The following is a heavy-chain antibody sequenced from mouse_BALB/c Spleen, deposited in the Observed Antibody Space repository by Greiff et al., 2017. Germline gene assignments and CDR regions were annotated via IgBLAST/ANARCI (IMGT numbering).Heavy chain of an antibody. D-gene: IGHD2-4*01. CDR2: IDPANGNT. J-gene: IGHJ3*01. V-gene: IGHV14-3*02. CDR3: ASVYYDYDA. CDR1: GFNFKDTY. Sequence: EVKLMESGAELVKPGASVKLSCTASGFNFKDTYMHWVKQRPEQGLEWIGRIDPANGNTKYDPKFQGKATLTADTSSNTAYLQLSSLTSEDTAVYYCASVYYDYDAWGEGTLVTVSA.